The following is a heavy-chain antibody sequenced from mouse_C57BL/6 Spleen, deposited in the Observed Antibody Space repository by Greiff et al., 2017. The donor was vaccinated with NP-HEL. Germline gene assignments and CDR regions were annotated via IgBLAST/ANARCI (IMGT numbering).Heavy chain of an antibody. Sequence: EVKLMESGGGLVKPGGSLKLSCAASGFTFSDYGMHWVRQAPEKGLEWVAYISSGSSTIYYADTVKGRFTISRDNAKNTLFLQLTSLRSEDTAMYYCARTTTVGAPFDYWGQGTTLTVSS. D-gene: IGHD1-1*01. CDR2: ISSGSSTI. CDR1: GFTFSDYG. CDR3: ARTTTVGAPFDY. J-gene: IGHJ2*01. V-gene: IGHV5-17*01.